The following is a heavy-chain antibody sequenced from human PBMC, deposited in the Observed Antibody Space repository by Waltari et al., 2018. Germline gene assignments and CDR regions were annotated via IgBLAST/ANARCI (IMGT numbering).Heavy chain of an antibody. CDR3: TREPSPDSGGYFYYYMDV. Sequence: EVQLVESGGGLVQPGGSLRLSCAASGFTFSSYWMHWVRQAPGKGLVCVSRINRDGSSTIYADSVKGRFTISRDNSNNRLYLQMNSLRAEDTAVYYCTREPSPDSGGYFYYYMDVWGKGTTVTVSS. CDR2: INRDGSST. CDR1: GFTFSSYW. J-gene: IGHJ6*03. D-gene: IGHD3-22*01. V-gene: IGHV3-74*01.